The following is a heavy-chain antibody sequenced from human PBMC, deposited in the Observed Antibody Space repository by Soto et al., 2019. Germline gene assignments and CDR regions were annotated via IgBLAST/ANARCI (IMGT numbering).Heavy chain of an antibody. D-gene: IGHD1-26*01. CDR1: GFTFSSYE. J-gene: IGHJ4*02. CDR2: ISSSGSSI. CDR3: ARDGPSGSYRGPFDN. V-gene: IGHV3-48*03. Sequence: EVQLVESGGGLVQPGGSLRLSCVASGFTFSSYEMNWVRQAPGKGLEWVSYISSSGSSIYYADSVKGRFTISRDNAKSSLYLQMNSLRAEDTAVYYCARDGPSGSYRGPFDNWGQGTLVTVSS.